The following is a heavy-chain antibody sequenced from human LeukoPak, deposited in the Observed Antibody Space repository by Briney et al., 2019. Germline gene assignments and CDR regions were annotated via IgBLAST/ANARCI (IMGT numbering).Heavy chain of an antibody. CDR3: ARGASSGYYDSSGSGTLDP. CDR2: IYTSGST. CDR1: GGSISSYY. J-gene: IGHJ5*02. Sequence: PSETLSLTCTVSGGSISSYYWSWIRQPPGKGLEWIGYIYTSGSTNYNPSLKSRVTISVDTSKNQFSLKLSSVTAADTAVYYCARGASSGYYDSSGSGTLDPWGQGTLVTVSS. V-gene: IGHV4-4*09. D-gene: IGHD3-22*01.